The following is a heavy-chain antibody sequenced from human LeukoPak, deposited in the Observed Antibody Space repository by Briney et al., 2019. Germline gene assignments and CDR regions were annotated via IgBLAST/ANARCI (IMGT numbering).Heavy chain of an antibody. CDR2: FDPEDGET. V-gene: IGHV1-24*01. D-gene: IGHD1-14*01. CDR1: GSTLTDLF. J-gene: IGHJ3*02. Sequence: ASVKVSRKVSGSTLTDLFTFWVRQAPGEGLECMGGFDPEDGETIYAQKFQGRVTMTEDTSTDTAYMELSSLRSEDTAVYYCATGGMNPDAFDIWGQGTMVTVSS. CDR3: ATGGMNPDAFDI.